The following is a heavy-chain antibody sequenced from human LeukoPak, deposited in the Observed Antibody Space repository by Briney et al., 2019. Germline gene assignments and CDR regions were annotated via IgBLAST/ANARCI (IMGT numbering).Heavy chain of an antibody. CDR1: GGTFSGYA. CDR3: ARAKYYYDSSSYREMDY. J-gene: IGHJ4*02. Sequence: SVKVSCKASGGTFSGYAISWVRQAPGQGREWMGMIIPIFGTENYAQKFQGRVTITTDEAMSTAYMELSSLRSEDTAVYYCARAKYYYDSSSYREMDYWGQGTLVTVSS. CDR2: IIPIFGTE. V-gene: IGHV1-69*05. D-gene: IGHD3-22*01.